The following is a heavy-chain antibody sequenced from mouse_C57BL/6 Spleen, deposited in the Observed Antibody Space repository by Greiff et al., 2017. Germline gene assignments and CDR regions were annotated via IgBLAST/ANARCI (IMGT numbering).Heavy chain of an antibody. CDR2: LYPGSGNT. CDR3: SRGGSSYGFAY. CDR1: GYTFTGYY. Sequence: QVQLKQSGAELVRPGASVKLSCKASGYTFTGYYINWVKQRPGQGLEWIARLYPGSGNTYYNEKFKGKATLTAEKSSSPAYMQLSSLASEDSAVYFWSRGGSSYGFAYWGQGTLVTVSA. J-gene: IGHJ3*01. V-gene: IGHV1-76*01. D-gene: IGHD1-1*01.